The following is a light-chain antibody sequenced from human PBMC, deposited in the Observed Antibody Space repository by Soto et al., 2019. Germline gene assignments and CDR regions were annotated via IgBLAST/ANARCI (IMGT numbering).Light chain of an antibody. CDR1: SSDVGGYNY. J-gene: IGLJ2*01. CDR2: DVS. V-gene: IGLV2-14*01. CDR3: SSYTRSSTLYVV. Sequence: QSALTQPASVSGSPGQSITISCTGTSSDVGGYNYVSWYQQHPGKAPKLMIYDVSNRPSGVSNRFSGSKSGNTASLTISGLQAEDEADYYCSSYTRSSTLYVVFDGGTKLTVL.